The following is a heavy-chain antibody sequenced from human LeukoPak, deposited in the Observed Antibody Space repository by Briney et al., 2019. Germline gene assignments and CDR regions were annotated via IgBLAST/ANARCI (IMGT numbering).Heavy chain of an antibody. D-gene: IGHD6-13*01. Sequence: GGSLRLSCAASGFTFSSYGMHWVRQAPGKGLEWVGVISYDGSNKYYADSVKGRFTISRDNSKNTLYLQMNSLRAEDTAVYYCAKDREHSSSWSYYFDYWGQGTLVTVSS. CDR1: GFTFSSYG. CDR3: AKDREHSSSWSYYFDY. J-gene: IGHJ4*02. CDR2: ISYDGSNK. V-gene: IGHV3-30*18.